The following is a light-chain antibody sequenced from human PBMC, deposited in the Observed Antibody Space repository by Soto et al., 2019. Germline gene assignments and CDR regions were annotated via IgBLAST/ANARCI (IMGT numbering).Light chain of an antibody. CDR3: QQVKNYPLT. CDR1: QGISTF. CDR2: DAS. Sequence: DIQLTQSPSFLSASLGDSVTIXXRASQGISTFLAWYQQHPGTAPKGXIYDASNLQSGVPSRFSGSGSGTEFTLTISSLQPEDFATYYCQQVKNYPLTFGGGTKVDIK. J-gene: IGKJ4*01. V-gene: IGKV1-9*01.